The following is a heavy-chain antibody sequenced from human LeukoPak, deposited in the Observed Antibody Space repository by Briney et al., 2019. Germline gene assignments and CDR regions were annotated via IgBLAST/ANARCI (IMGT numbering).Heavy chain of an antibody. CDR2: FDPEDGET. J-gene: IGHJ5*02. Sequence: ASVKVSCKASGFTFTDYFMHWVRQAPGQGLEWMGGFDPEDGETIYAQKFQGRVTMTEDTSTDTAYMELSSLRSEDTAVYYCATDIKTYCSSTSCYPNWFDPWGQGTLVTVSS. D-gene: IGHD2-2*01. CDR1: GFTFTDYF. V-gene: IGHV1-24*01. CDR3: ATDIKTYCSSTSCYPNWFDP.